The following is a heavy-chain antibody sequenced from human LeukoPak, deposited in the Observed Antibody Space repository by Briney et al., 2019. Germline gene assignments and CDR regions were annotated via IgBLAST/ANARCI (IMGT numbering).Heavy chain of an antibody. Sequence: GESLKISCKGSGYSFTSYWIGWVRQMPGKGLEWMGIIYPGDSDTRYSPSFQGQVTVSADKSISTAYLQWSSLKASDTAMYYCACIAAAGDDAFDIWGQGTMVTVSS. J-gene: IGHJ3*02. D-gene: IGHD6-13*01. CDR2: IYPGDSDT. CDR1: GYSFTSYW. V-gene: IGHV5-51*01. CDR3: ACIAAAGDDAFDI.